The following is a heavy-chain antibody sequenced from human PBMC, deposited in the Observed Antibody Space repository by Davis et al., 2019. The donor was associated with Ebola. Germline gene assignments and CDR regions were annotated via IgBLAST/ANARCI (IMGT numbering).Heavy chain of an antibody. CDR3: AKTFNEDGSGYRPSDY. V-gene: IGHV3-30*04. CDR2: ISYDGSNK. Sequence: GESLKISCAASGFTFTSYAIHWVRQAPGKGLEWVVIISYDGSNKIYADSVKGRFTISRDNTKNSLSLQMSGLRPEDTAVYYCAKTFNEDGSGYRPSDYWGQGTLVTVSS. D-gene: IGHD3-3*01. J-gene: IGHJ4*02. CDR1: GFTFTSYA.